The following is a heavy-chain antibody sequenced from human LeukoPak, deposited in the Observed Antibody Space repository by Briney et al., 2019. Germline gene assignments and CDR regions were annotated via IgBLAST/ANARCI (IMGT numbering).Heavy chain of an antibody. CDR2: IYYSGST. CDR3: ARIAGSSWSLGDFDL. J-gene: IGHJ2*01. V-gene: IGHV4-59*01. CDR1: GGSISSYY. Sequence: SETLSLTCTVSGGSISSYYWSWIRQPPGKGLEWIGYIYYSGSTNYNPSLKSRVTISVDTSKNQCSLKLSSVTAADTAVYYCARIAGSSWSLGDFDLWGRGTLVTVSS. D-gene: IGHD6-13*01.